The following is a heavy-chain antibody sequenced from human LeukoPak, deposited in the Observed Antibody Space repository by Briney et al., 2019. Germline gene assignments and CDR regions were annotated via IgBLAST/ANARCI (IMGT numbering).Heavy chain of an antibody. Sequence: ASVKVSCKASGYTFASYGISWVRQAPGQGLEWMGWISAYNGNTNYAQKLQGRVTMTTDTSTSTAYMELRSLRSDDTAVYYCARSGIAAAAPYNWFDPWGQGTLVTVSS. CDR3: ARSGIAAAAPYNWFDP. CDR1: GYTFASYG. CDR2: ISAYNGNT. V-gene: IGHV1-18*01. J-gene: IGHJ5*02. D-gene: IGHD6-13*01.